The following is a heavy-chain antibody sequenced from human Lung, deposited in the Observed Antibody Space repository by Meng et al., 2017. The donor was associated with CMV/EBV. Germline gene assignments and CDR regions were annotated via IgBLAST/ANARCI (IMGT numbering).Heavy chain of an antibody. D-gene: IGHD5-18*01. V-gene: IGHV3-30*04. Sequence: GESLKISCAASGFTFNSYAMHWVRQAPGKGLEWVALISYDGSNKYYTDSVRGRFTISRDNYKNTLYLRMNSLRPEDTAVYYCAGSPSDIHLWFVFWGQGTLVTVS. CDR3: AGSPSDIHLWFVF. CDR2: ISYDGSNK. CDR1: GFTFNSYA. J-gene: IGHJ4*02.